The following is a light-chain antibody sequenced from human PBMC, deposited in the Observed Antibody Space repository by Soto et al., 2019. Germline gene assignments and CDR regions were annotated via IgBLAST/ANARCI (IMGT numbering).Light chain of an antibody. CDR2: DAS. Sequence: EIVLTQSPATLSLSPGERATLSCSASQSVSSYLAWYQQKPGQAPRLLIYDASNRATGIPARFSGSGSGTDFTLTISSLEPEDCAVYYCQQRSNWQLTFGPRTKVDIK. CDR1: QSVSSY. V-gene: IGKV3-11*01. CDR3: QQRSNWQLT. J-gene: IGKJ3*01.